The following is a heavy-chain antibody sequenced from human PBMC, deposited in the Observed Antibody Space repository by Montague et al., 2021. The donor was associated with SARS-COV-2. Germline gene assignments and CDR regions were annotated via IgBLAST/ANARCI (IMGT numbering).Heavy chain of an antibody. D-gene: IGHD2-15*01. CDR2: ISYDGSNK. J-gene: IGHJ3*02. Sequence: SLRLSCAASGFTFSSYAMHWVRQAPGKGLEWVAVISYDGSNKYYADSVKGRFTISRDNSKNTLYLQMNSLRAEDTAMYYCAREIIAPDAFDIWGQGTMVTVSS. V-gene: IGHV3-30-3*01. CDR1: GFTFSSYA. CDR3: AREIIAPDAFDI.